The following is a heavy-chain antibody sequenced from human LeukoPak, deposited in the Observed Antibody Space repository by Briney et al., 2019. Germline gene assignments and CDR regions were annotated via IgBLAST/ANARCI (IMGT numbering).Heavy chain of an antibody. D-gene: IGHD6-19*01. CDR2: IIPIFGTA. CDR1: GGTFSSYA. V-gene: IGHV1-69*13. J-gene: IGHJ4*02. CDR3: ARDGPYSSGWYNYFVY. Sequence: SVKVSCKAPGGTFSSYAISWVRQAPGQGLEWMGGIIPIFGTANYAQKFQGRVTITADESTSTAYMELSSLRSEDTAVYYCARDGPYSSGWYNYFVYWGQGTLVTVSS.